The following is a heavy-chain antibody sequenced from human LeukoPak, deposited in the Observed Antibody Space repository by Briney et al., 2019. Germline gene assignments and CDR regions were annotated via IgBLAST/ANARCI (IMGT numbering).Heavy chain of an antibody. J-gene: IGHJ5*02. CDR1: GGSISSSSYY. D-gene: IGHD3-10*01. CDR3: ARGGGTYYYGSGSYYNRDNWFDP. Sequence: SETLSLTCTVSGGSISSSSYYWGWIRQPPGKGLEWIGGIYTSGSTNYNPSLKSRVTMSVDTSKNQFSLKLSSVTAADTAVYNCARGGGTYYYGSGSYYNRDNWFDPWGQGTLVTVSS. V-gene: IGHV4-39*07. CDR2: IYTSGST.